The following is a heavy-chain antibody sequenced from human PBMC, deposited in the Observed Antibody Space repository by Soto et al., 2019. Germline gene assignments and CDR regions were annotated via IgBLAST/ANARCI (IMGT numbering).Heavy chain of an antibody. CDR1: GGTFSSYT. J-gene: IGHJ5*02. V-gene: IGHV1-69*04. CDR2: IIPILGIA. CDR3: ARDIIAARVPNWFDP. Sequence: SVKVACKASGGTFSSYTISWVRQAPGQGLEWMGRIIPILGIANYAQKFQRRVTITADKSTSTAYMELSSLRSEDTAVYYCARDIIAARVPNWFDPWGQGTLVTVSS. D-gene: IGHD6-6*01.